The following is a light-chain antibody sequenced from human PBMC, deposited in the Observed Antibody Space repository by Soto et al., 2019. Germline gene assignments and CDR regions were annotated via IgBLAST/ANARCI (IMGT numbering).Light chain of an antibody. V-gene: IGKV3-11*01. CDR3: QQRSNWPPVLT. CDR2: GAS. CDR1: QSVSSH. Sequence: EIVLTQSPASLSLSPGERATLSCRASQSVSSHLAWFQQRPGQAPRLLIYGASNWATGIPARFGGSGSGTNFTLTISSLEPEDFAVYYCQQRSNWPPVLTFGGGTKVEIK. J-gene: IGKJ4*01.